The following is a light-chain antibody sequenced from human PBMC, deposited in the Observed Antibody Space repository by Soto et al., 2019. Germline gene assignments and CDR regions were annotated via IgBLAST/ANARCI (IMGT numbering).Light chain of an antibody. Sequence: DIQMTQPPSSLSASVGDRGTITCRASQSISSYLNWYQQKPGKAPNLLMYAASSLQSGVPSRFSGSGSGTDFTLTISSLQPEGFATYYGQQSYSTPITFGPGTKVDIK. J-gene: IGKJ3*01. CDR2: AAS. V-gene: IGKV1-39*01. CDR1: QSISSY. CDR3: QQSYSTPIT.